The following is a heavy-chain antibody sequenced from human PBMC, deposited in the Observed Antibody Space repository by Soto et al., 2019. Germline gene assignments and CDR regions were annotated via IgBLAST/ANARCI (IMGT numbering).Heavy chain of an antibody. J-gene: IGHJ4*02. CDR2: ISSSSSYI. D-gene: IGHD6-19*01. CDR3: ARGSPGYSSGWRPY. V-gene: IGHV3-21*01. Sequence: PGGSLRLSCAASGVTFSSYWMHWVRQAPGKGLEWVSSISSSSSYIYYADSVKGRFTISRDNAENSLYLQMNSLRAEDTAVYYCARGSPGYSSGWRPYWGQGTLVTVSS. CDR1: GVTFSSYW.